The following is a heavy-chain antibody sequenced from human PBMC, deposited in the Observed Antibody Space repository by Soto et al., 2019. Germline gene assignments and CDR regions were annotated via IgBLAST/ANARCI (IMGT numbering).Heavy chain of an antibody. Sequence: PSETLSLTCTVSGGSISSYYWSWIRQPPGKGLEWIGYIHYSGSTNYNPSLKSRVTISVDTSRNQFSLKLSSVTAADTAVYYCARNPSVKYYYDSSGSGMDVWGQGTTVTVSS. CDR1: GGSISSYY. CDR2: IHYSGST. CDR3: ARNPSVKYYYDSSGSGMDV. J-gene: IGHJ6*02. V-gene: IGHV4-59*08. D-gene: IGHD3-22*01.